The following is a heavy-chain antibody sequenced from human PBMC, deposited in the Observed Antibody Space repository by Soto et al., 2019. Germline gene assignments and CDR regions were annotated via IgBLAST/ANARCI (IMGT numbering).Heavy chain of an antibody. D-gene: IGHD2-15*01. CDR1: GYIFTAYS. V-gene: IGHV1-46*01. CDR3: AREENCSDGICYSEYFQR. CDR2: VNPSGGST. J-gene: IGHJ1*01. Sequence: QVQLVQSGAEVKKPGASVKVSCKASGYIFTAYSMHWVRQAPGQGLECMGVVNPSGGSTNYAQKFQGRITMTRDTSTSTVYMDLSSLKSADTAVYYCAREENCSDGICYSEYFQRWGQGTLVTVSS.